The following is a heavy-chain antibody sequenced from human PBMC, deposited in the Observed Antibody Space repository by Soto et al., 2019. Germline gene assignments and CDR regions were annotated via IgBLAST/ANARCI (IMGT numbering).Heavy chain of an antibody. CDR2: ISSNTGYI. CDR1: GFTFSSYS. CDR3: AKDGKDGYNSAY. V-gene: IGHV3-21*01. J-gene: IGHJ4*02. Sequence: EVQLVESGGGLVKPGGSLRLSCAASGFTFSSYSMNWVRQAPGKGLEWVSSISSNTGYIYYADSVKGRFTISRDNAKNSRYLQITTRRAGTTVVYNCAKDGKDGYNSAYWGQGPLV. D-gene: IGHD5-12*01.